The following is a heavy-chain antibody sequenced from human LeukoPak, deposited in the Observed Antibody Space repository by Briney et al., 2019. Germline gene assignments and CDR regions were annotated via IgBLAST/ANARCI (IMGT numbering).Heavy chain of an antibody. D-gene: IGHD6-13*01. CDR3: AREGEQQLLAQYNWFDP. CDR2: INTNTGNP. Sequence: ASVKVSCKASGYTFTSYAMNWVRQAPGQGLEWMGWINTNTGNPTYAQGFTGRFVFSLDTSVSTAYLQISSLKAEDTAVYYCAREGEQQLLAQYNWFDPWGQGALVTVSS. V-gene: IGHV7-4-1*02. J-gene: IGHJ5*02. CDR1: GYTFTSYA.